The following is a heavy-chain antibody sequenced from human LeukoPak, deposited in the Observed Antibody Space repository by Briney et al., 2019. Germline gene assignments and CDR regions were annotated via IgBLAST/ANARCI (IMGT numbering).Heavy chain of an antibody. J-gene: IGHJ4*02. CDR2: IYTSGST. CDR1: GGSISSHY. Sequence: SETLSLTCTVSGGSISSHYWSWIRQPAGKGLEWIGRIYTSGSTNYNPSLKSRVTMSVDTSKNQFSLKLSSVTAADTAVYYCAREGIVATIFDYWGQGTLVTVSS. CDR3: AREGIVATIFDY. V-gene: IGHV4-4*07. D-gene: IGHD5-12*01.